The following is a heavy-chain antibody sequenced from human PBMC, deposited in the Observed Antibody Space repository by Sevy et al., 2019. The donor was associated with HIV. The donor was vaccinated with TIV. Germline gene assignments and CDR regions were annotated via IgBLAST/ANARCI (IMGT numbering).Heavy chain of an antibody. D-gene: IGHD6-19*01. CDR1: GFTFSSYS. CDR3: ARESGYSSGWFDY. V-gene: IGHV3-48*01. J-gene: IGHJ4*02. CDR2: ISSSSSTI. Sequence: GGSLRLSCAASGFTFSSYSMNWVRQAPGKGLEWVSYISSSSSTIYYADSVKGRFTISRDNAKNSLYLQMNSLRAEDMAVYYCARESGYSSGWFDYWGQGTLVTVSS.